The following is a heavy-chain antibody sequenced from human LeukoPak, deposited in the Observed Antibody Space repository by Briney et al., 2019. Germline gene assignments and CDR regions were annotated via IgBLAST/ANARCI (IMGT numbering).Heavy chain of an antibody. D-gene: IGHD3-10*01. CDR3: ARDGYGSGSIFDY. CDR1: GYTFTGYY. Sequence: ASVKVSCKASGYTFTGYYIHWVRQAPGQGLEWMGWISPNNGGTNYAQKFQGRVTMTRDTSISTAYMDLSRLRSDDTAVYYCARDGYGSGSIFDYWGQGTLVTVSS. CDR2: ISPNNGGT. V-gene: IGHV1-2*02. J-gene: IGHJ4*02.